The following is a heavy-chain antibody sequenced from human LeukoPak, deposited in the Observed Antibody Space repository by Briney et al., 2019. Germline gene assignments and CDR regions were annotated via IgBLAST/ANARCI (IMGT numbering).Heavy chain of an antibody. CDR3: ARGLDTAMLTEEHYFDY. V-gene: IGHV4-59*01. J-gene: IGHJ4*02. D-gene: IGHD5-18*01. CDR2: IYYSGST. CDR1: GGSISSYY. Sequence: PSETLSLTCTVSGGSISSYYWSWIRQPPGEGVEWIGYIYYSGSTNYNPSLKSRVTISVDTSKNQFSLKLSSVTAADTAVYYCARGLDTAMLTEEHYFDYWGQGTLVTVSS.